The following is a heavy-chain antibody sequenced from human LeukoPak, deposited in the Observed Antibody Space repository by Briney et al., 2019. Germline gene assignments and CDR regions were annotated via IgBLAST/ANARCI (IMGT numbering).Heavy chain of an antibody. J-gene: IGHJ4*02. V-gene: IGHV1-18*01. CDR2: INAYNGNT. CDR1: GYSFTNYA. CDR3: ARAATHAYTFWSGFYAF. Sequence: GASVKVSCKTSGYSFTNYAICWVRQAPGQGLEWMGLINAYNGNTNYAQTFQGRVTMTTDTSTSTAYMDLRNLRSDDTAVYYCARAATHAYTFWSGFYAFWGQGSLVTVSS. D-gene: IGHD3-3*01.